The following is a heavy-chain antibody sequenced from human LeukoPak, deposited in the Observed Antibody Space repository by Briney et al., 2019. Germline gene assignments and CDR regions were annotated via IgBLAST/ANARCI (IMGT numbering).Heavy chain of an antibody. J-gene: IGHJ3*02. Sequence: ASVKVSCKASGYTFTSYGISWVRQAPGQGLEWMGWISAYNGNTNYAQKLQGRVTMTTDTSTSTAYMELRSLRSDDTAVYYCARDLGATVTLNDAFDIWGQGTMVTVSS. D-gene: IGHD4-17*01. V-gene: IGHV1-18*01. CDR3: ARDLGATVTLNDAFDI. CDR2: ISAYNGNT. CDR1: GYTFTSYG.